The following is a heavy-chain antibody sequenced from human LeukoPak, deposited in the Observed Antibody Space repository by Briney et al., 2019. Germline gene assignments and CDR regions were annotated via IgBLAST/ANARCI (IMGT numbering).Heavy chain of an antibody. CDR2: INHSGST. J-gene: IGHJ4*02. V-gene: IGHV4-34*01. CDR1: GGSFSGYY. D-gene: IGHD3-22*01. CDR3: ARGLNYDSSGYYLDY. Sequence: PSETLSLTCAVYGGSFSGYYWSWIRQPPGKGLEWIGEINHSGSTNYNPSLKSRVTMSVDTSKNQFSLKLSSVTAADTAVYYCARGLNYDSSGYYLDYWGQGTLVTVSS.